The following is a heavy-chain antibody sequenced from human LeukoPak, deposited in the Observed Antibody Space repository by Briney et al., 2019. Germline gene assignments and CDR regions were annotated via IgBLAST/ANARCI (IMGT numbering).Heavy chain of an antibody. J-gene: IGHJ5*02. CDR2: ISGSGGST. V-gene: IGHV3-23*01. Sequence: GGSLRLSCAASGFTFSSYAMSWVRQAPGKGLEWVSAISGSGGSTYYADSVKGRFTISRDNSKNTLYMQMNSLRAEDTAVYYCAKDRRVRGVIDNNWFDPWGQGTLVTVSS. CDR1: GFTFSSYA. CDR3: AKDRRVRGVIDNNWFDP. D-gene: IGHD3-10*01.